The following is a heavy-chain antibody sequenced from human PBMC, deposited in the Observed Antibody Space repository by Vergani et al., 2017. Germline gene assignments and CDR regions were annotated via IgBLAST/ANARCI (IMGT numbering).Heavy chain of an antibody. V-gene: IGHV3-23*01. CDR1: GFIFSTYA. CDR2: MSASMAPT. J-gene: IGHJ4*01. Sequence: EVQLLESGGDLVQPGGSLRLSCTASGFIFSTYAMSWVRQAPGKGLEWVSGMSASMAPTYYADSVTGRVTSSRDNSKNTLYLQMNSLRVEDTAVYYCARAYGRYDWFDYWGQRTLVTVSS. CDR3: ARAYGRYDWFDY. D-gene: IGHD1-20*01.